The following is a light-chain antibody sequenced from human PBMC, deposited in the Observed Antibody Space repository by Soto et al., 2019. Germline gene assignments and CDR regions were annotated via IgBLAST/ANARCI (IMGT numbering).Light chain of an antibody. V-gene: IGKV1-5*01. CDR2: DVS. J-gene: IGKJ1*01. CDR3: QHSDSALRA. Sequence: DIQMTQSPSTLSVSVGDRVSITCRASQSISRYLGWYQQKPGKAPKLLIYDVSILESGVPSRFSGSGSGTEFTLPLRRLQSDDFAASYFQHSDSALRAFGQETKV. CDR1: QSISRY.